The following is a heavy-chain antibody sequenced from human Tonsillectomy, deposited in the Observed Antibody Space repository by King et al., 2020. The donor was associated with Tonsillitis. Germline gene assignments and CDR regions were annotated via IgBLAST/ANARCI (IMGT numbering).Heavy chain of an antibody. V-gene: IGHV4-4*02. J-gene: IGHJ6*03. CDR1: GGSISNNNW. CDR3: TRTVSTPVDYYFSYMDV. Sequence: VQLQESGPRLVKPSGTLSLTCAVSGGSISNNNWWTWVRQPPGKGLEWIGEISRRGSSSYNPSLESRVSISMDKSKNQFSLRLTSVTADDTALYYCTRTVSTPVDYYFSYMDVWGKGTTVTVSS. CDR2: ISRRGSS. D-gene: IGHD4-11*01.